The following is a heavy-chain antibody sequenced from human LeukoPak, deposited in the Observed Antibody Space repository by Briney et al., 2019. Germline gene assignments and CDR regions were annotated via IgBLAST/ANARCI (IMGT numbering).Heavy chain of an antibody. CDR3: ARDYRSKIGYSGNDNPFFDY. CDR2: INPSGGST. D-gene: IGHD5-12*01. J-gene: IGHJ4*02. Sequence: ASVKVSCKASGYTFTSYYMHWVRQAPGQGLEWMGIINPSGGSTSYAQKFQGRVTTTRDTSTSTVYMELSSLRSEDTAVYYCARDYRSKIGYSGNDNPFFDYWGQGTLVTVSS. V-gene: IGHV1-46*01. CDR1: GYTFTSYY.